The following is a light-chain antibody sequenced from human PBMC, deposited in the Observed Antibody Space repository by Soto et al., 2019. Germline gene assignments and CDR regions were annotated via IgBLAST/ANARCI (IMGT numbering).Light chain of an antibody. CDR2: GAI. J-gene: IGKJ4*01. V-gene: IGKV3-15*01. Sequence: EIVMTQSPATLSVSPGERATLSCRASQSVSSNLAWYQQKPGQAPRLLIYGAITRAIGIPARFSGSGSGTEFTLSISSLQSEDFAIYYCQQYNSWPRTFGGGTKVDIK. CDR3: QQYNSWPRT. CDR1: QSVSSN.